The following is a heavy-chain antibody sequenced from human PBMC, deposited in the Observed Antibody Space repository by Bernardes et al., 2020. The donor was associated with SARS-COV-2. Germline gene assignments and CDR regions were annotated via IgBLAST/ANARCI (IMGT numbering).Heavy chain of an antibody. Sequence: VKVSCKASGYTFTDYYIHWVRQAPGQGLEWMGWINPHSGDTNYAQKFRGRVAMTRDTSISTAYMDLTRLRSDDTAVYYCASGSHDYADLYLLHYWGQGTLVTVSS. J-gene: IGHJ4*02. CDR2: INPHSGDT. CDR1: GYTFTDYY. D-gene: IGHD4-17*01. CDR3: ASGSHDYADLYLLHY. V-gene: IGHV1-2*02.